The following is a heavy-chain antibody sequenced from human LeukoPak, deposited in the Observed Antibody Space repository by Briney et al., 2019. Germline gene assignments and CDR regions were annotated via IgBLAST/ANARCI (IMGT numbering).Heavy chain of an antibody. CDR2: IIPILGRS. V-gene: IGHV1-69*02. CDR3: ANGISSSSFDY. CDR1: GGTFSSYT. D-gene: IGHD6-6*01. J-gene: IGHJ4*02. Sequence: AVKVSCKASGGTFSSYTISWVRQAPGQGLDGMGRIIPILGRSNYAQKFQGRVTITPDKATSTDSIELTSLGSEDTAGHYCANGISSSSFDYWGQGTLVTVSS.